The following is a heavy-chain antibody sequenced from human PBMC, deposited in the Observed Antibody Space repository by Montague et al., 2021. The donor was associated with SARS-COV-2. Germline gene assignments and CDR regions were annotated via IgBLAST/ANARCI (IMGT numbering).Heavy chain of an antibody. D-gene: IGHD5-12*01. CDR1: GFSISSGFY. J-gene: IGHJ4*02. CDR2: VYHSGYT. V-gene: IGHV4-38-2*01. CDR3: ARRGYTGSDYFDY. Sequence: SETLSLTCSGSGFSISSGFYWAWIRQSPGKGPEWIGTVYHSGYTHYNPSLKGRVTVSIDTSKNQFSLTVTSVTAADTAVYFCARRGYTGSDYFDYWGQGTLVTVSS.